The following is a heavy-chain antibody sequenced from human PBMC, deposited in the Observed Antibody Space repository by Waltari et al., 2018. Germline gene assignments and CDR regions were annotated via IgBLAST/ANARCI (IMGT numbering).Heavy chain of an antibody. J-gene: IGHJ4*02. Sequence: TGVRQARGKGLEWVSPISGSGENLYYADTVRGRFTSTTDNPKNTVHLEMNSLGAEDAAVYYCAKMGMGGSSWYFDNWGQGALVTVSS. V-gene: IGHV3-23*01. CDR3: AKMGMGGSSWYFDN. D-gene: IGHD6-13*01. CDR2: ISGSGENL.